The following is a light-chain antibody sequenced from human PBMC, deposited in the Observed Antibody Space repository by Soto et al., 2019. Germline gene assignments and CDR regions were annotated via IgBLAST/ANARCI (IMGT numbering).Light chain of an antibody. J-gene: IGLJ1*01. CDR2: DVS. CDR1: SSDVGGYNY. Sequence: QSALTQPRSVSGSPGQSVTISCTGTSSDVGGYNYVSWYQQHPGKAPKLMIYDVSKRPSGVPDRFSGSKSGNTASLTISGLQDEDEADYYCCSYAGRSSYVFGTGTKVTV. CDR3: CSYAGRSSYV. V-gene: IGLV2-11*01.